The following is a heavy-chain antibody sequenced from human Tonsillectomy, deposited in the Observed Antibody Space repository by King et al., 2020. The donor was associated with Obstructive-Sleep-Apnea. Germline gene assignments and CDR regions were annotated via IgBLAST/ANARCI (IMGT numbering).Heavy chain of an antibody. CDR3: ATVAVSTATYYFDY. CDR2: INPNSGGT. CDR1: GYTFTGYH. V-gene: IGHV1-2*02. D-gene: IGHD4-17*01. Sequence: VQLVESGAEVKKPGASVKVSCKAPGYTFTGYHLHWVRQAPGQGLEWMGWINPNSGGTNYAQKFQARVTMTRDTSISTAYMDLSRLRSDDTAEYYCATVAVSTATYYFDYWGQGTLVTVSS. J-gene: IGHJ4*02.